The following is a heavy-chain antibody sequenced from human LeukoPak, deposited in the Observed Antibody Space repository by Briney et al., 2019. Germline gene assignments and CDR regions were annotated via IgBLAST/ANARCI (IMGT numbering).Heavy chain of an antibody. J-gene: IGHJ2*01. D-gene: IGHD3-22*01. CDR1: GGSISSSNYY. Sequence: SETLSLTCTVSGGSISSSNYYWSWIRQHPGKGLEWIGYIYYSGSTYYNPSLKSRVTTSVDTSKNQFSLKLSSVTAAATAVYYCARWSSPYYDSSGYSPGDFDLWGRGTLVTVSS. V-gene: IGHV4-31*03. CDR3: ARWSSPYYDSSGYSPGDFDL. CDR2: IYYSGST.